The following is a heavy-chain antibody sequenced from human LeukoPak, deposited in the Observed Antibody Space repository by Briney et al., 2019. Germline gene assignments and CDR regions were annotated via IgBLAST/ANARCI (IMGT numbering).Heavy chain of an antibody. CDR3: ATMSSTTRYYYYYFGTDV. CDR2: INHSGDT. V-gene: IGHV4-34*01. Sequence: SEPLSLTCAVYGESFSDYYWNWMPQPPGRGLEWIGEINHSGDTNYNPSLKSRVTISVDTSRNQFSLNLTAVTAADTAVYYCATMSSTTRYYYYYFGTDVWGHGTTVTVSS. CDR1: GESFSDYY. D-gene: IGHD1-1*01. J-gene: IGHJ6*01.